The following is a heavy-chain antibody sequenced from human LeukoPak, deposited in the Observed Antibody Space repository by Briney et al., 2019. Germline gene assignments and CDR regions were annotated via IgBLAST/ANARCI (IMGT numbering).Heavy chain of an antibody. CDR2: IVVGSGNT. Sequence: SVKVSCKASVFTFTSSAVQWVRQARGQRLEWIGWIVVGSGNTNYAQKFQERVTITRDMSTSTAYMELSSLRSEDTAVYYCAAATGTTGLLFDYWGQGTLVTVSS. J-gene: IGHJ4*02. CDR3: AAATGTTGLLFDY. V-gene: IGHV1-58*01. CDR1: VFTFTSSA. D-gene: IGHD1-7*01.